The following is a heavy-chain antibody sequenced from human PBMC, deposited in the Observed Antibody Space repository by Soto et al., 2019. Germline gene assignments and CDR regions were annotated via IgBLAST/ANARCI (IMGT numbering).Heavy chain of an antibody. V-gene: IGHV4-31*01. J-gene: IGHJ5*02. Sequence: SETLSLTCTVSGTSVSSGGYFLNWVRQPPGRGLEWIGYIYYSGSTYYNPSLKSLVTISVDTSKNHFSLKLSSVTAADAAVYYCARSIDPWGQGTLVTVSS. CDR2: IYYSGST. CDR1: GTSVSSGGYF. CDR3: ARSIDP.